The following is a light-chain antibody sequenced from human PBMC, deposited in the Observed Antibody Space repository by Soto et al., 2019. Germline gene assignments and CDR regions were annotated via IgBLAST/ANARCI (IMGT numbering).Light chain of an antibody. CDR2: WAS. CDR3: QQYYATPVT. Sequence: DIVMSQSPDSLAVSLGERATFNCKSSANVLYSSNNKNFLAWYQQKQGQPPRLLIYWASTRESGVPDRFSGSGSGTDFTLTISSLQAEDVAVYYCQQYYATPVTFGQGTRLEIK. J-gene: IGKJ5*01. V-gene: IGKV4-1*01. CDR1: ANVLYSSNNKNF.